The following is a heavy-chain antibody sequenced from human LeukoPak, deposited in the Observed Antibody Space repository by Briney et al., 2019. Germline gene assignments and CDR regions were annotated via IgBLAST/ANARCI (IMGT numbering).Heavy chain of an antibody. CDR2: MNFNNGGT. J-gene: IGHJ3*02. D-gene: IGHD5-12*01. V-gene: IGHV1-2*02. Sequence: ASVRVSCKASGFTFSGYYVQWVRQAPGQGLEGVGWMNFNNGGTRYAPKFQGRVTMTRDTSISTAYMELNSLRSDDTAMYYCAREGSSGQDWYAFDIWGQETMVTVSS. CDR1: GFTFSGYY. CDR3: AREGSSGQDWYAFDI.